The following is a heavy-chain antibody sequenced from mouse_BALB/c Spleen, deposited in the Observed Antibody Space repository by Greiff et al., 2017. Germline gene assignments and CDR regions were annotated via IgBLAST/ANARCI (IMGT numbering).Heavy chain of an antibody. CDR3: AREETTATYYAMDY. V-gene: IGHV1S29*02. CDR2: IYPYNGGT. D-gene: IGHD1-2*01. Sequence: VQLQQSGPELVKPGASVKISCKASGYTFTDYNMHWVKQSHGKSLEWIGYIYPYNGGTGYNQKFKSKATLTVDNSSSTAYMELRSLTSEDSAVYYCAREETTATYYAMDYWGQGTSVTVSS. CDR1: GYTFTDYN. J-gene: IGHJ4*01.